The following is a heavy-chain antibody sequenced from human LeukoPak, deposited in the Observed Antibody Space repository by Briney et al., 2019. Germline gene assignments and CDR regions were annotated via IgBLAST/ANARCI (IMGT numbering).Heavy chain of an antibody. Sequence: PSETLSLTCAVYGGSFSGYYWSWIRQPPGKGLEWIGEINHSGSTNYNPSLKSRVTISVDTSKNQFSLRLSSVTAADTAVYYCAREIVGGFNPGAYWGQGTLVTVSS. CDR3: AREIVGGFNPGAY. V-gene: IGHV4-34*01. D-gene: IGHD1-14*01. J-gene: IGHJ4*02. CDR2: INHSGST. CDR1: GGSFSGYY.